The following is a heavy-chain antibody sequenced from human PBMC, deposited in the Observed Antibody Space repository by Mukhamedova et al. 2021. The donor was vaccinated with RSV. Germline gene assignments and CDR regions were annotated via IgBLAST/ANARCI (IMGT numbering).Heavy chain of an antibody. CDR3: TRRWGQN. Sequence: RSKANSYATAYAASVKGRFTISRGDSKNTAYLQMNSLKTEDTAVYYCTRRWGQNWGQGTLVTVSS. CDR2: RSKANSYAT. D-gene: IGHD1-26*01. J-gene: IGHJ4*02. V-gene: IGHV3-73*01.